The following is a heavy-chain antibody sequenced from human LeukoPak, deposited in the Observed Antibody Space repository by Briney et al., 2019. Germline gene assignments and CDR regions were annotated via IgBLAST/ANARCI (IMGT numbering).Heavy chain of an antibody. V-gene: IGHV4-31*03. J-gene: IGHJ5*02. CDR1: GVSISSGGYY. CDR2: IYYGGST. Sequence: KPSETLSLTCTVSGVSISSGGYYWSWIRQHPGKGLEWIGYIYYGGSTYYNPSLKSRITISVDTSMNQFSLKLSSVTAADTAVYYCARGVDGNWFDPWGQGTLVTVSS. D-gene: IGHD5-12*01. CDR3: ARGVDGNWFDP.